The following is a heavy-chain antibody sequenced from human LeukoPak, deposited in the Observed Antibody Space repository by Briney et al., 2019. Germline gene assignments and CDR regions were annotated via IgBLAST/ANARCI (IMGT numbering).Heavy chain of an antibody. CDR2: IIPIFGTA. J-gene: IGHJ5*02. D-gene: IGHD2-2*01. Sequence: ASVKVSCKASGGTFSSYAISWVRQAPGQGLEWMGGIIPIFGTANYAQKFQGRVTITADESTSTAYMELSSLRSEDTAVYYCARTPIDKLGYCSSTSCPPKYNWFDPWGQGTLVTVSS. CDR3: ARTPIDKLGYCSSTSCPPKYNWFDP. V-gene: IGHV1-69*13. CDR1: GGTFSSYA.